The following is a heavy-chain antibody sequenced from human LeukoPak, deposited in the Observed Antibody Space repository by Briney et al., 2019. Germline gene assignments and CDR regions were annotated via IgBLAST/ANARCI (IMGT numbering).Heavy chain of an antibody. D-gene: IGHD3-9*01. CDR3: AREFHVPYYDILTGYYNYWFDP. J-gene: IGHJ5*02. CDR1: GYTFTGYG. V-gene: IGHV1-18*01. CDR2: ISAYNSNR. Sequence: ASVKVSCNASGYTFTGYGFSWVRQAPGQGLEWMGWISAYNSNRTYARKLQGRVTMTTDTYTSTAYMELRSLRSDDTAVYYCAREFHVPYYDILTGYYNYWFDPWGQGTLVTVSS.